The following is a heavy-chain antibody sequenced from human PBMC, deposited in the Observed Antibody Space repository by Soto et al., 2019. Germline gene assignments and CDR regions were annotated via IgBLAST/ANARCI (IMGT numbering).Heavy chain of an antibody. J-gene: IGHJ4*02. D-gene: IGHD3-3*01. CDR3: ARGRAGVSRFPDY. CDR2: IYWDDDK. CDR1: GFSFSTSGMS. Sequence: QITLKESGPTLVKPTQTLTLTCTFSGFSFSTSGMSVGWIRQPPGKALEWLALIYWDDDKNYSPSLRTRLTITKDTSKNQVVLTMRSMDPIDTATYYCARGRAGVSRFPDYWGQGTLVTVSS. V-gene: IGHV2-5*02.